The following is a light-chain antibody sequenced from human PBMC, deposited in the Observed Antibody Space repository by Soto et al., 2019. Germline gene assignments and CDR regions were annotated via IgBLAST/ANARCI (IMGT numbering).Light chain of an antibody. V-gene: IGLV2-14*01. CDR1: SSDVGAYNY. CDR3: SSYTSSSTLVV. Sequence: QSVLTQPASVSGSPGQSITISCTGTSSDVGAYNYVSWYQQHPGKAPKLMIYDVSNRPSGVSNRFSGSKSGNTASLTSSGLHAEDEADYYCSSYTSSSTLVVFGGGTKLTVL. CDR2: DVS. J-gene: IGLJ2*01.